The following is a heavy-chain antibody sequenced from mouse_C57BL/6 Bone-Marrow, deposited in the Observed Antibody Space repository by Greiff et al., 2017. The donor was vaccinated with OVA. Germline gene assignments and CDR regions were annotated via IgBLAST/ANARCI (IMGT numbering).Heavy chain of an antibody. J-gene: IGHJ4*01. CDR1: GYTFTSYG. CDR3: SSSGDYGAMDY. CDR2: IYPRSGNT. D-gene: IGHD2-4*01. V-gene: IGHV1-81*01. Sequence: QVQLQQSGAELVRPGASVKLSCKASGYTFTSYGISWVKQRTGQGLEWIGEIYPRSGNTNYNEKFKGKATLTADKSSSTAYMQLSSLTSEDSAVYVCSSSGDYGAMDYWGQGTSVTVSS.